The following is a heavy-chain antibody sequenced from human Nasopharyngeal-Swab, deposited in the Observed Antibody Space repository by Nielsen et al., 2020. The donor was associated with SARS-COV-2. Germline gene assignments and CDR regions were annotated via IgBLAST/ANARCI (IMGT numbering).Heavy chain of an antibody. V-gene: IGHV1-3*01. CDR3: ARDGYYDYVWGSSTSYFDY. J-gene: IGHJ4*02. CDR2: INADNGNT. D-gene: IGHD3-16*01. Sequence: WVRQAPGQRIEWMGWINADNGNTKYSQKFQGRVTITRDTSASTAYMDLSSLRSEDTAVYYCARDGYYDYVWGSSTSYFDYWGQGTLVTVSS.